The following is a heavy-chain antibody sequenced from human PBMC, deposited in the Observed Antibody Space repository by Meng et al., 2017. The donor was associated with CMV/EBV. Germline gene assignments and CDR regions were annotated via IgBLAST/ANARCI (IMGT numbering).Heavy chain of an antibody. CDR3: GRRVYNWFDP. V-gene: IGHV5-51*01. CDR2: IYPGDSDT. D-gene: IGHD2-8*01. CDR1: GYSFTSYW. J-gene: IGHJ5*02. Sequence: KVSCKGSGYSFTSYWIGWVRQMPGKGLEWMGIIYPGDSDTRYSPSFQGQVTISADKSINTAYLQWSSLKASDTAMYYCGRRVYNWFDPWGQGTLVTVSS.